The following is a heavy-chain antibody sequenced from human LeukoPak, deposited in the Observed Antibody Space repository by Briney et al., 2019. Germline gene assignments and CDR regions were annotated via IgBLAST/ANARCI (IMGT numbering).Heavy chain of an antibody. CDR2: IIPILGIA. V-gene: IGHV1-69*04. CDR3: ASPDFWSGPYPTYYYYGLDV. Sequence: ASVKVSCKASGGTFSSYAISWMRQAPGQGLEWMGRIIPILGIANYAQKFQGRVTITADKSTSTAYMELSSLRSEDTAVYYCASPDFWSGPYPTYYYYGLDVWGQGTTVTVSS. CDR1: GGTFSSYA. J-gene: IGHJ6*02. D-gene: IGHD3-3*01.